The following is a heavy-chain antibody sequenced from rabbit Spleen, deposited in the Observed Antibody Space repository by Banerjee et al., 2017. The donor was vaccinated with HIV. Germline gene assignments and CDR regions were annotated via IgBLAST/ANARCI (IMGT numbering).Heavy chain of an antibody. Sequence: QEQLVESGGGLVQPEGSLTLTCKASGFDFSSNAMCWVRQAPGKGPEWIACIYAGSGAGTYYASWAKGRFTITRSTSLNTVDLQMTSLTVADTATYFCARDTGSSFSSYGMDLWGPGTLVTV. D-gene: IGHD8-1*01. J-gene: IGHJ6*01. V-gene: IGHV1S47*01. CDR2: IYAGSGAGT. CDR1: GFDFSSNA. CDR3: ARDTGSSFSSYGMDL.